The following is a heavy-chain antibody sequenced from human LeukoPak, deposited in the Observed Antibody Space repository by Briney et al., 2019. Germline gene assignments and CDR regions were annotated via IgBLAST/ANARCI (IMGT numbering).Heavy chain of an antibody. CDR3: ARDLAGAGTLSW. V-gene: IGHV3-33*01. CDR2: IWYDGSNK. CDR1: GFPFSSYG. J-gene: IGHJ4*02. D-gene: IGHD6-19*01. Sequence: PGRSLRLSCAASGFPFSSYGMHWVRQAPGKGLAWVAVIWYDGSNKYYADSVKGRFTISRDNSKNTLYLQMNSLRAEDTAVYYCARDLAGAGTLSWWGQGTLVTVSS.